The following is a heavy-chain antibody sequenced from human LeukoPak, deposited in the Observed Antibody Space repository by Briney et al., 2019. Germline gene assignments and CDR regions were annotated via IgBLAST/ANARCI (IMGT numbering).Heavy chain of an antibody. Sequence: GGSLRLSCAASGFIFGSYTMNWVRQAPGKGLEWVSSIGSSSYIYYADSVKGRFTVSRDNAKNSLYLQMNSLGAEDTAVYYCARQIRIFGVVIHYYYGMDVWGQGTTVTVSS. CDR1: GFIFGSYT. V-gene: IGHV3-21*01. D-gene: IGHD3-3*01. J-gene: IGHJ6*02. CDR2: IGSSSYI. CDR3: ARQIRIFGVVIHYYYGMDV.